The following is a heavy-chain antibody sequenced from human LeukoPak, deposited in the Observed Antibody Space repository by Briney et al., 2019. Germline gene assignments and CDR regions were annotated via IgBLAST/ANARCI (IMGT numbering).Heavy chain of an antibody. Sequence: GASVKVSCEASGYTFTGYYMHWVRQAPGQGLEWMRWINPNSGGTNYAQKFQGRVTMTRDTSISTAYMELSRLRSDDTAVYYCARVVVASKSLDYWGQGTLVTVSS. D-gene: IGHD2-15*01. CDR3: ARVVVASKSLDY. CDR2: INPNSGGT. J-gene: IGHJ4*02. CDR1: GYTFTGYY. V-gene: IGHV1-2*02.